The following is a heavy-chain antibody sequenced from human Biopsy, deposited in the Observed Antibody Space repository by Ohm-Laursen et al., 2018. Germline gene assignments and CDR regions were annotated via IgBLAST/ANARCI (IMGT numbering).Heavy chain of an antibody. CDR1: GDSISSYH. CDR2: VYYTGST. CDR3: ARDRGYYSDRTVPGYFDL. Sequence: TLSLTWTVSGDSISSYHWSWIRQPPGKGLQWIGYVYYTGSTDYNPSLQSRVTISVDTSKNHFSLRLRSVIPADTAIYYCARDRGYYSDRTVPGYFDLWGRGTLVTVSS. D-gene: IGHD3-22*01. V-gene: IGHV4-59*01. J-gene: IGHJ2*01.